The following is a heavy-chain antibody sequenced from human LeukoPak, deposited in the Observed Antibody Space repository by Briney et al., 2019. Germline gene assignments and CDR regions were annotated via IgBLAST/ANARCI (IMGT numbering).Heavy chain of an antibody. CDR1: GGSISDYY. J-gene: IGHJ4*02. CDR2: IYTSGST. CDR3: ARDRHSMSVSDYFDY. V-gene: IGHV4-4*07. Sequence: PSETLSLTCTVSGGSISDYYWSWIRQSAGKGLEWIGRIYTSGSTNYNPSLKSRVTMSVDTSKNQFSLKLSSVTAADTAVYYCARDRHSMSVSDYFDYWGQGTLVTVSS. D-gene: IGHD5/OR15-5a*01.